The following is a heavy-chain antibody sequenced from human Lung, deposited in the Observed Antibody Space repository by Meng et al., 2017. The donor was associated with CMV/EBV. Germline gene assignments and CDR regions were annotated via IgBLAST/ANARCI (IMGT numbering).Heavy chain of an antibody. J-gene: IGHJ6*02. CDR1: GFTFRDHY. CDR2: ISVSSTVM. V-gene: IGHV3-11*01. Sequence: SXKISXAASGFTFRDHYMSWIRQAPGKGLEWISYISVSSTVMYYADSVKGRFTISRDDAMSSLYLQMDSLRAEDSALYYCARGRGRGRGIISTGMDVWGQGTXVTVSS. D-gene: IGHD3-10*01. CDR3: ARGRGRGRGIISTGMDV.